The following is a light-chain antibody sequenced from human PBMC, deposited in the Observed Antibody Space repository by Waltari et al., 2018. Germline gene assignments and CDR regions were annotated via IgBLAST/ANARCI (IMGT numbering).Light chain of an antibody. Sequence: DIHMSQSPSTLSASVGDRFTITCRASQNISIWLAWYKQRPGKAPNLLIYTASSLESGVPSKFSGSGSRTEFTLTISSLQPDDFATYYCQQYKSYSVTFGGGTKVEIK. CDR2: TAS. CDR3: QQYKSYSVT. J-gene: IGKJ4*01. V-gene: IGKV1-5*03. CDR1: QNISIW.